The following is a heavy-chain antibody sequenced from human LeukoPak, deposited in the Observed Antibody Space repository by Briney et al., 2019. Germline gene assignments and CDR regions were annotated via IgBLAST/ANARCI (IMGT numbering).Heavy chain of an antibody. V-gene: IGHV3-15*01. D-gene: IGHD3-10*01. CDR1: GFTFTNAW. Sequence: GGSLRLSCAASGFTFTNAWMTWVRQAPGKGLEWVGRLKSKTRDETTDYAAPVKGRFTISRDDSKNTVYLQMNSLKTEDTAVYYCTIGAYYYGSDSYRGYYFDYWGQGTLVTVSS. CDR2: LKSKTRDETT. J-gene: IGHJ4*02. CDR3: TIGAYYYGSDSYRGYYFDY.